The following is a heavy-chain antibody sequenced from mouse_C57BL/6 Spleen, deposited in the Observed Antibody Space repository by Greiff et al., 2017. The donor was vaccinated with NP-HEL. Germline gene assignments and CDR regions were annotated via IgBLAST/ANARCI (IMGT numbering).Heavy chain of an antibody. J-gene: IGHJ3*01. D-gene: IGHD1-1*01. CDR2: IYPGSGNT. CDR1: GYSFTSYY. CDR3: ARGRGSSVAD. V-gene: IGHV1-66*01. Sequence: QVQLQQSGPELVKPGASVKISCKASGYSFTSYYIHWVKQRPGQGLEWIGWIYPGSGNTKYNEKFKGKATLTADTSSSTAYMQLSSLTSEDSAVYYCARGRGSSVADWGQGTLVTVSA.